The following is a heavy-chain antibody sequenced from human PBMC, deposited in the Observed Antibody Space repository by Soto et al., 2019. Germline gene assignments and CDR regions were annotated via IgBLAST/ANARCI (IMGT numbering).Heavy chain of an antibody. CDR2: ISPEDGNT. V-gene: IGHV1-18*01. J-gene: IGHJ3*02. Sequence: ASVKVSCKASGYTFTSYGISWVRQAPGQGLEWMGWISPEDGNTIYAQKLQGRVTMTKDTSTDTAYMELSSLRSEDTAVYYCATDRGSGGSYVDAFDIWGQGTMVTVSS. D-gene: IGHD2-15*01. CDR3: ATDRGSGGSYVDAFDI. CDR1: GYTFTSYG.